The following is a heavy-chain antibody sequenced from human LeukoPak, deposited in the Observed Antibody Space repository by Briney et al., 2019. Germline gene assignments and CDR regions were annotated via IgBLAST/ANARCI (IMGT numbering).Heavy chain of an antibody. J-gene: IGHJ3*02. CDR2: ISAYNGNT. CDR3: ARAQLLYWAFDI. CDR1: GYTFTSYG. D-gene: IGHD2-2*02. V-gene: IGHV1-18*01. Sequence: ASVKVSCKASGYTFTSYGISWVRQAPGQGLEWMGWISAYNGNTNYAQKLQGRVTMTTDTSTSTAYMELSRLRSDDTAVYYCARAQLLYWAFDIWGQGTMVTVSS.